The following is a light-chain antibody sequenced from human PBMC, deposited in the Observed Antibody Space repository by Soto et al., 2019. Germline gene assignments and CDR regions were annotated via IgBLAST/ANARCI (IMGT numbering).Light chain of an antibody. CDR1: QTASNY. CDR2: TAS. CDR3: QQTYTLPRT. Sequence: IQMTQSPSSLSASVGYRATMVSRASQTASNYVNWYQQKPGKVPDLLIYTASTLYSGVPSRFSGRGSGTEFTLTISSLQPEDFATDYCQQTYTLPRTFAQGTKVDIK. V-gene: IGKV1-39*01. J-gene: IGKJ1*01.